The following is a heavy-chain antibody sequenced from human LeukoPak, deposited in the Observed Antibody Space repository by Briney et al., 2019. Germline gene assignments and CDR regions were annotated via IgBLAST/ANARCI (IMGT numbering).Heavy chain of an antibody. D-gene: IGHD3-10*01. CDR3: ARSRQPVLLWFGGAPLPLRAAFDI. J-gene: IGHJ3*02. CDR1: GGSISSSNW. Sequence: KPSETLSLTCAVSGGSISSSNWWSWVRQPPGKGLEWIGEIYHSGSTNYNPSLKSRVTISVDKSKNQFSLKLSSVTAADTAVYYCARSRQPVLLWFGGAPLPLRAAFDIWGQGTMVTVSS. CDR2: IYHSGST. V-gene: IGHV4-4*02.